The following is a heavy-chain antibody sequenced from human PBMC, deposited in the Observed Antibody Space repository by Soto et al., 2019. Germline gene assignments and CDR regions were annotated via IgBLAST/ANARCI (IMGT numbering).Heavy chain of an antibody. D-gene: IGHD3-10*01. CDR2: FIPMFDAA. V-gene: IGHV1-69*01. Sequence: QVQLVQSGAEVKKPGSSVRVSCKASGDTFSNYAINWVRQAPGQGLEWMGGFIPMFDAANYAQNFRGRVTITADESTSTAYMELGGLSSEDTAMYYCARKAESYGLDIWGQGTLVTVSS. CDR3: ARKAESYGLDI. J-gene: IGHJ3*02. CDR1: GDTFSNYA.